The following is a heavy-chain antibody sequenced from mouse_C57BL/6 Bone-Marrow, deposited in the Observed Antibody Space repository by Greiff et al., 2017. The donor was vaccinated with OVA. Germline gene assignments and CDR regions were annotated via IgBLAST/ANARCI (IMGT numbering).Heavy chain of an antibody. CDR1: GYTFTSYT. Sequence: VKVVESGAELARPGASVKMSCKASGYTFTSYTMHWVKQRPGQGLEWIGYINPSSGYTKYNQKFKDKATLTADKSSSTAYMQLSSLTSEDSAVYYCARGGCDYWGQGTTLTVSS. CDR3: ARGGCDY. CDR2: INPSSGYT. J-gene: IGHJ2*01. V-gene: IGHV1-4*01.